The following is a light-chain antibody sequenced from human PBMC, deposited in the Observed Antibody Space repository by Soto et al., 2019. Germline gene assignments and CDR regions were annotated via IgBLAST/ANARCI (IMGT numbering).Light chain of an antibody. V-gene: IGLV2-8*01. CDR1: RRDVGGYNY. CDR2: EVT. Sequence: QSALTQPPSASGSPGQSVRISCTGTRRDVGGYNYVAWYQQHPGKAPKLMIYEVTKRPSGVPDRFSGSKSGNTAFLTVSGLQPGDEAGYYCSSYVGSDVFVFGTGTKLTVL. J-gene: IGLJ1*01. CDR3: SSYVGSDVFV.